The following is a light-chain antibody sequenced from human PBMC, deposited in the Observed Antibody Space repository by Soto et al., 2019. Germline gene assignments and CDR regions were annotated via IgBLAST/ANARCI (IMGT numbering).Light chain of an antibody. V-gene: IGKV3-11*01. Sequence: PGARVTLSCRASQSVSSYLTGYQQKPGQAPRLLIYDASNRASGIPARFSGSGSGTDFTLTISSLEPEDFAVYYCQQRGNWPWTFGQGTKVEIK. CDR3: QQRGNWPWT. CDR2: DAS. J-gene: IGKJ1*01. CDR1: QSVSSY.